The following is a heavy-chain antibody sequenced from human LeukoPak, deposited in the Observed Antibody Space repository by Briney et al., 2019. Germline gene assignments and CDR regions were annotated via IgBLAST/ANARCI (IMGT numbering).Heavy chain of an antibody. CDR1: SASINSSPYF. Sequence: SETLSLTCTVSSASINSSPYFWAWLRQSPGKGLEWIGTFSYNGITYYNPSLKSRVTISVDMSKNQFSLKLNSVTAADTAVFYCAANSADYNTLGSSYKVWGQGTLVTVSS. J-gene: IGHJ4*02. CDR2: FSYNGIT. CDR3: AANSADYNTLGSSYKV. D-gene: IGHD3-10*01. V-gene: IGHV4-39*01.